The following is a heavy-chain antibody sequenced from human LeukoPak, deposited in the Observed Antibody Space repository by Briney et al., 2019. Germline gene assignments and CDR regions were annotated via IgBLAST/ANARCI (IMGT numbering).Heavy chain of an antibody. CDR3: AKGSYEPDSSSDY. V-gene: IGHV3-23*01. J-gene: IGHJ4*02. CDR2: ISGSGGST. Sequence: LTGGSLRLSCAASGFTFSSYAMSWVRQAPGKGLEWVSAISGSGGSTYYADSVKGRFTISRDNSKNTLYLQMNSLRAEDTAVYYCAKGSYEPDSSSDYWGQGTLVTVSS. CDR1: GFTFSSYA. D-gene: IGHD1-14*01.